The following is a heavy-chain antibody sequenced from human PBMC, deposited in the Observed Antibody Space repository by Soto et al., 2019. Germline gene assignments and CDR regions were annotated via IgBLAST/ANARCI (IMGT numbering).Heavy chain of an antibody. CDR3: ARDREPLRYFDWSRGNWFDP. V-gene: IGHV1-2*02. CDR1: GYTFIDYF. CDR2: INPNSGET. Sequence: ASVKVSCKASGYTFIDYFIHWLRQAPGQGLEWMGWINPNSGETKFAQTFQGRVTMTRDTSASTAYMELSSLRSEDTAVYYCARDREPLRYFDWSRGNWFDPWGQGTLVTVSS. D-gene: IGHD3-9*01. J-gene: IGHJ5*02.